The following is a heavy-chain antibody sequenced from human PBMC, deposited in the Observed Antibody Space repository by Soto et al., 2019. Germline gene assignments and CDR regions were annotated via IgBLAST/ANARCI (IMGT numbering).Heavy chain of an antibody. CDR2: MNPNSGNT. J-gene: IGHJ6*02. V-gene: IGHV1-8*01. Sequence: GASVKVSCKASGYTFTSYDINWVRQATGQGLEWMGWMNPNSGNTGYAQKFQGRVTMTRNTSISTAYMELSSLRSEDTAVYYCARFSGGSYIYCYYGMDVWGQGTTVTVSS. D-gene: IGHD2-15*01. CDR1: GYTFTSYD. CDR3: ARFSGGSYIYCYYGMDV.